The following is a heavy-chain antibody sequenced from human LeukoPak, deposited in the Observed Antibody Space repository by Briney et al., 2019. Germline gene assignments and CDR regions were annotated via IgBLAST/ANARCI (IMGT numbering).Heavy chain of an antibody. Sequence: GASVKVSCKASGYTFTNYGISWVRQAPGQGLEWMGWISAYNGNTNYAQKLQGRVTMTTDTSTSTAYMELRSLRSDDTAVYYCARDPYYDSSGHFDWFDPWGQGTLVTVSS. J-gene: IGHJ5*02. CDR2: ISAYNGNT. CDR3: ARDPYYDSSGHFDWFDP. V-gene: IGHV1-18*01. CDR1: GYTFTNYG. D-gene: IGHD3-22*01.